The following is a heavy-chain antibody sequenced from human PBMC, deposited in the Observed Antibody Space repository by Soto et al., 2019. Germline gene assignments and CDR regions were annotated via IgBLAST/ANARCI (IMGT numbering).Heavy chain of an antibody. CDR2: INPNNGAT. V-gene: IGHV1-2*02. CDR3: ASQDPGARFDT. J-gene: IGHJ5*02. Sequence: ASVKVSCKAPRYIFTAYFMHWVRQAPGQGLEWMGWINPNNGATHYGLSFQGRVTMTRDTSISTAYMELSSLRSDDTAVYYCASQDPGARFDTWGQGTLVTVSS. CDR1: RYIFTAYF.